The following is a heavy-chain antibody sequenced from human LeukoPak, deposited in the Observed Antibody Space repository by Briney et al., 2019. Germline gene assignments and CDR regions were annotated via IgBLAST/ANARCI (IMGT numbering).Heavy chain of an antibody. Sequence: ASVKVSCKASGYTFTSYDINWVRQATGQGLEWMGWMNPNSGNTGYPQKFQGRVTMTRNTSISTAYLELSSLRSEDTAVYYCARGPPLLWFGQAQFQHWGQGTLVTVSS. D-gene: IGHD3-10*01. CDR1: GYTFTSYD. V-gene: IGHV1-8*01. CDR2: MNPNSGNT. J-gene: IGHJ1*01. CDR3: ARGPPLLWFGQAQFQH.